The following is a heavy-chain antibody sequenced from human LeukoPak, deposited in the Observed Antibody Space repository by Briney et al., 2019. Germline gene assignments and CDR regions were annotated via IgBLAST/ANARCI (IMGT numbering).Heavy chain of an antibody. J-gene: IGHJ4*02. CDR1: GFTFSSYG. V-gene: IGHV3-30*18. CDR2: ISYDGSNK. CDR3: AKEVLSVTASLGY. D-gene: IGHD4-17*01. Sequence: GGSLRLSCAASGFTFSSYGMHWVRQAPGKGLEWVAVISYDGSNKYYADSVKGRFTISRDNSKNTLYLQMNSLRAEDTAVYYCAKEVLSVTASLGYWGQGTLVTVSS.